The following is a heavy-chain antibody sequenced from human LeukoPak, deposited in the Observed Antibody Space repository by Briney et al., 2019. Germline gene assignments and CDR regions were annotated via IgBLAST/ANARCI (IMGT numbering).Heavy chain of an antibody. CDR1: GFIFSTYA. J-gene: IGHJ4*02. CDR2: IIGSGGST. D-gene: IGHD6-13*01. V-gene: IGHV3-23*01. Sequence: GGSLRLSCATSGFIFSTYALSWVRQAPGKGLEWASSIIGSGGSTYHADSVKGRFTISRDSSKNTLYLQMNGLRAEDTAIYYCARVIRAAPGKGYFDYWGQGTLVTVSS. CDR3: ARVIRAAPGKGYFDY.